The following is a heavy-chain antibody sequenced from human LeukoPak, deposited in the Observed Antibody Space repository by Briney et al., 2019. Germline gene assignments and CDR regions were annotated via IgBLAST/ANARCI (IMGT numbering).Heavy chain of an antibody. CDR2: IIPIFSTA. CDR1: GGTFSSYA. D-gene: IGHD6-6*01. V-gene: IGHV1-69*06. Sequence: SVKVSCKASGGTFSSYAISWVRQAPGQGLEWMGGIIPIFSTANYAQKFQGRVTITADKSTSTAYMEPSSLRSEDTAVYYCARAPLARPDYYYYYMNVWGKGTTVTVSS. CDR3: ARAPLARPDYYYYYMNV. J-gene: IGHJ6*03.